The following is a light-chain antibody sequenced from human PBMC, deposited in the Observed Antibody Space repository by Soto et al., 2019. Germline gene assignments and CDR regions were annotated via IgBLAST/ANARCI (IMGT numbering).Light chain of an antibody. CDR2: DAS. CDR3: QQYNSYTWT. CDR1: QRFSSC. Sequence: GGRFTITCRASQRFSSCLAWYQQKPGTVPKLLIYDASSLESGVPSRFSGSGSGKEFTLTISSLQPDDFATYYCQQYNSYTWTFGQGTQVDIK. V-gene: IGKV1-5*01. J-gene: IGKJ1*01.